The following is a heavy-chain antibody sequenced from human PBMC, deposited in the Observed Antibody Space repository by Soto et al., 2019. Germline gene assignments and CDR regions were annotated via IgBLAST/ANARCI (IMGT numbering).Heavy chain of an antibody. CDR1: GFSLSTSGVG. CDR3: ARFNYYDRSGYYYLVFFDY. Sequence: SGPTLVNPTQTLTLTCTFSGFSLSTSGVGVGWIRQPPGKALEWLALIYWDDDKRYSPSLKSRLTVTKDTSKNQVVLTITNMDPVDTATYYCARFNYYDRSGYYYLVFFDYWGQGTLVTVSS. D-gene: IGHD3-22*01. V-gene: IGHV2-5*02. J-gene: IGHJ4*02. CDR2: IYWDDDK.